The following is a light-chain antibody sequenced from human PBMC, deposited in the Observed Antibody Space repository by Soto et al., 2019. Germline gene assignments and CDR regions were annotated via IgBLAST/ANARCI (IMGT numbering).Light chain of an antibody. V-gene: IGKV1-39*01. CDR3: QESYSTPPLFS. Sequence: DIQMTQSPSSLSASVGDRVTITCRASQSITNFLNWYQQKPGKAPKLLISAASSLQSGVPSRFSGSGSGTDFTLTISSLQPEDFATYYCQESYSTPPLFSFGPGTKVDI. CDR2: AAS. CDR1: QSITNF. J-gene: IGKJ3*01.